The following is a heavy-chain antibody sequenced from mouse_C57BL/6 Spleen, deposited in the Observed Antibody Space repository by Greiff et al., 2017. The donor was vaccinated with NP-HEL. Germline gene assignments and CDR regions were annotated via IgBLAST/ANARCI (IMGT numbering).Heavy chain of an antibody. V-gene: IGHV1-80*01. J-gene: IGHJ3*01. CDR2: IYPGDGDT. CDR3: ARAFYYGNLWFAY. D-gene: IGHD2-1*01. CDR1: GYAFSSYW. Sequence: HVQLQQSGAELVKPGASVKISCKASGYAFSSYWMNWVKQRPGKGLEWIGQIYPGDGDTNYNGKFKGKATLTADKSSSTAYMQLSSLTSEDSAVYFCARAFYYGNLWFAYWGQGTLVTVSA.